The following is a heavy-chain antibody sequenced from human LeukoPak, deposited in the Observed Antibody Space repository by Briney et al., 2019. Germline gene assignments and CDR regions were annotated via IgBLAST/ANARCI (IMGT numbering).Heavy chain of an antibody. CDR3: AREGAPVYYYDSSGYYGTDY. D-gene: IGHD3-22*01. Sequence: PSETLSLTCTVSGGSISSGSYYWSWIRQPAGKGLEWIGRIYTSGSTNYNPSLKSRVTISVDTSKNQFSLKLSSVTAADTAVYYCAREGAPVYYYDSSGYYGTDYWGQGTLVTVSS. J-gene: IGHJ4*02. V-gene: IGHV4-61*02. CDR1: GGSISSGSYY. CDR2: IYTSGST.